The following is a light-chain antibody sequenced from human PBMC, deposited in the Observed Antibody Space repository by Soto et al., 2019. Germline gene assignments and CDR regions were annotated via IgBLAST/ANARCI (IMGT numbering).Light chain of an antibody. V-gene: IGLV2-14*01. Sequence: QSVLTQPASVSGSPGQSITISCTGTSSDVGGYNYVSWYQQHPDKAPKLMIYDVSNRPSGVSNRFSGSKSGNTASLTISGLQAEDEADYYCSSYPSSSTYVVFGGGTKVTVL. CDR2: DVS. J-gene: IGLJ2*01. CDR1: SSDVGGYNY. CDR3: SSYPSSSTYVV.